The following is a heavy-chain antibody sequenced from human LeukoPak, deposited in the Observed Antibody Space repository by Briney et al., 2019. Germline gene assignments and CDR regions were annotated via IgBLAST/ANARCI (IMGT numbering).Heavy chain of an antibody. J-gene: IGHJ4*02. CDR2: IYYSGST. CDR3: ARYEYGIAAADY. CDR1: GGSISSYY. V-gene: IGHV4-59*01. Sequence: PSETLSLTCTVSGGSISSYYWSWIRQPPGKGLEWIGYIYYSGSTNYNPSLKSRVTISVDTSKNQFSLKLSSVTAADTAVDYCARYEYGIAAADYWGQGTLVTVSS. D-gene: IGHD6-13*01.